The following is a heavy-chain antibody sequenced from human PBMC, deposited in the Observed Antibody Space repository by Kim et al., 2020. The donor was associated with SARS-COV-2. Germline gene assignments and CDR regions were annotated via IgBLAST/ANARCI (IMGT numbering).Heavy chain of an antibody. J-gene: IGHJ4*02. Sequence: GGSLRLSCAASGFTFSSYSMNWVRQAPGKGLEWVSYISSSGNPVYYADSVKGRFTISRDNARNSLSLQMNSLRDEDTAIYYCARGGIATAWGDYWGQGTLVTVSS. CDR3: ARGGIATAWGDY. D-gene: IGHD6-13*01. CDR2: ISSSGNPV. CDR1: GFTFSSYS. V-gene: IGHV3-48*02.